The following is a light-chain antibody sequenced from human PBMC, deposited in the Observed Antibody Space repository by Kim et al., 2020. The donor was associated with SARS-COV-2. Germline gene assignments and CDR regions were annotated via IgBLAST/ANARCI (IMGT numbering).Light chain of an antibody. CDR3: QQRNSLPLT. CDR1: QSVSTI. V-gene: IGKV3-11*01. Sequence: LSPWETATPSCRASQSVSTIFGWYQQRPGQAPRLLFSDASNRAAGIPARFSGSVSGTDFTLTISSLEPEDFAIYYCQQRNSLPLTFGGGTKVDIK. J-gene: IGKJ4*01. CDR2: DAS.